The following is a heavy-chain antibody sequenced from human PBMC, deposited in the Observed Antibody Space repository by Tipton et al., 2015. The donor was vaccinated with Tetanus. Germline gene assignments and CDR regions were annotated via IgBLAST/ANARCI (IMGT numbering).Heavy chain of an antibody. V-gene: IGHV1-2*02. CDR3: ARDRGDYIYYGMDV. Sequence: QLVQSGAELKKPGASVKVSCTASGYTFTGYYMYWVRQAHGQGLEWVGWIDPNSGDTIYAQNFQGRVTMTRDTSISTVYMELCRLRSDDTAVYYCARDRGDYIYYGMDVWGPGTTVSVSS. D-gene: IGHD3-22*01. CDR2: IDPNSGDT. CDR1: GYTFTGYY. J-gene: IGHJ6*02.